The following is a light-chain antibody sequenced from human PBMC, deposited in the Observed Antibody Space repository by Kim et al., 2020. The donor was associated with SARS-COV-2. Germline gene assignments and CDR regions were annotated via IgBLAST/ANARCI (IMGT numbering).Light chain of an antibody. CDR2: LNSDGSH. J-gene: IGLJ3*02. V-gene: IGLV4-69*01. CDR3: QTWGTGIHWV. CDR1: SGNSSYA. Sequence: SVKLTCTLSSGNSSYAIAWHQQQPEKGPRFLMKLNSDGSHSKGDGVPDRFSGSSAGTERYLTISSLQSEDEAAYYCQTWGTGIHWVFGGGTKLTVL.